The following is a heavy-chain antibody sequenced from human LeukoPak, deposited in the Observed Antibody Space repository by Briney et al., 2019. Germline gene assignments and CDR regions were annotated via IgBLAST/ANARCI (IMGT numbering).Heavy chain of an antibody. V-gene: IGHV5-51*01. Sequence: GESLKISCKGSGYRFTSYWIGWVRQMPGEGLEWMAIIYPGDSDTRYSPSFQGQVTISADKSISTAYLQWSSLKATDAAMYYCARRGVYATSPFDYWGQGTLVTVSS. CDR1: GYRFTSYW. CDR3: ARRGVYATSPFDY. CDR2: IYPGDSDT. J-gene: IGHJ4*02. D-gene: IGHD2-8*01.